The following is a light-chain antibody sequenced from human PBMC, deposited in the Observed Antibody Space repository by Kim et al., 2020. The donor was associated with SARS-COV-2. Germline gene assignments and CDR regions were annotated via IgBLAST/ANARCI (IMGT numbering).Light chain of an antibody. CDR2: TAS. CDR3: QHLGASRPWT. Sequence: IQLTQSPSSLSASVGDRVTLTCRASQGISSYLAWYQQKPGKAPKLLIYTASTLQSGVPSRFSGSGSGTDFTLTLSSLHPEDFATYYCQHLGASRPWTFGQGTKVDIK. CDR1: QGISSY. V-gene: IGKV1-9*01. J-gene: IGKJ1*01.